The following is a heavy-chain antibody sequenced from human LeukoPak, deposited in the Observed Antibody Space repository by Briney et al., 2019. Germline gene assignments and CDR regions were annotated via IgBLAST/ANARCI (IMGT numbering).Heavy chain of an antibody. Sequence: GGSLRLSCAASGFTFSDYYMSWIRQAPGKGLEWVAAMSGSGTTTYSADSAKGRFTISRDNSKNTLYVEMSSLRAEDTAVYYCAKFFAPSGGASGWPWTIDCWGQGTLVTVSS. J-gene: IGHJ4*02. CDR1: GFTFSDYY. D-gene: IGHD6-19*01. V-gene: IGHV3-23*01. CDR2: MSGSGTTT. CDR3: AKFFAPSGGASGWPWTIDC.